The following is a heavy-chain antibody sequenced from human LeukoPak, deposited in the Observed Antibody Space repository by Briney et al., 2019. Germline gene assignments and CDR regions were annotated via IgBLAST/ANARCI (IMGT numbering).Heavy chain of an antibody. D-gene: IGHD2-2*01. V-gene: IGHV4-30-2*01. CDR1: GGSISSGGYY. CDR2: IYHSGST. J-gene: IGHJ4*02. Sequence: TSETLSLTCTVSGGSISSGGYYWSWIRQPPGKGLEWIGYIYHSGSTYYNPSLKSRVTISVDRSKNQFSLKLSSVTAADTAVYYCARGYCSSSSCPFDYWGQGTLVTVSS. CDR3: ARGYCSSSSCPFDY.